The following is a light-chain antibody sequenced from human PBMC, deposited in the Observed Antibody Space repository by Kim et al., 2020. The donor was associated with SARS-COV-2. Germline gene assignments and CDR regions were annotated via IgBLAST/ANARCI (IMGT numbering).Light chain of an antibody. CDR1: QSVSSSF. V-gene: IGKV3-20*01. J-gene: IGKJ1*01. CDR2: GAS. Sequence: CPGERASLSCRASQSVSSSFLAWYQQKPGQAPRLLICGASSRATGIPDRFSGSGSGTDFTLTISRLEPEDFAVYYCHQYGSSPFAFGQGTKVEIK. CDR3: HQYGSSPFA.